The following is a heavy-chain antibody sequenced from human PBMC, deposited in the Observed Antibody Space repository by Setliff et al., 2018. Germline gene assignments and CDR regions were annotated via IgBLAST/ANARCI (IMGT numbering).Heavy chain of an antibody. V-gene: IGHV1-69*06. CDR3: ARDWHYDFWSGYYTLGAVDAFDI. D-gene: IGHD3-3*01. CDR1: GGTFSSYA. CDR2: IIPIFGTA. Sequence: RASVKVSCKASGGTFSSYAISWVRQAPGQGLEWMGRIIPIFGTANYAQKFQGRVTITADKSTSTAYMELSSLRSEDTAVYYCARDWHYDFWSGYYTLGAVDAFDIWGQGTMVTVSS. J-gene: IGHJ3*02.